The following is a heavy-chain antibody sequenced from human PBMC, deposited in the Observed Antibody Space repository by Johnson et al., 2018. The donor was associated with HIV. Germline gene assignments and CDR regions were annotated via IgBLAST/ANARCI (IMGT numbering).Heavy chain of an antibody. Sequence: VQLVESGGGLVKPGGSLRLSCAASGFTFINAWMSWVRQAPGKGLEWVGRIKSKTDGGTTEYAAPVKARFTISRDDSKNTLYLQMNSLRAGDTAVYYCARVSSGGAFDIWGQGTMVTVSS. CDR2: IKSKTDGGTT. D-gene: IGHD3-22*01. CDR1: GFTFINAW. CDR3: ARVSSGGAFDI. V-gene: IGHV3-15*01. J-gene: IGHJ3*02.